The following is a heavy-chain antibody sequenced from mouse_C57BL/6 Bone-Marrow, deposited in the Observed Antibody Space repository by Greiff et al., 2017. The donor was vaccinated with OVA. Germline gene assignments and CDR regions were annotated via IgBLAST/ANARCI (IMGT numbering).Heavy chain of an antibody. Sequence: VQRVESGAELVRPGASVKLSCKASGYTFTDYYINWVKQRPGQGLEWIARIYPGSGNTYYNEKFKGKATLTAEKSSSTAYMQLSSLTSEDSAVYFCASSIGNYWYFDVWGTGTTVTVSS. D-gene: IGHD2-1*01. V-gene: IGHV1-76*01. J-gene: IGHJ1*03. CDR2: IYPGSGNT. CDR1: GYTFTDYY. CDR3: ASSIGNYWYFDV.